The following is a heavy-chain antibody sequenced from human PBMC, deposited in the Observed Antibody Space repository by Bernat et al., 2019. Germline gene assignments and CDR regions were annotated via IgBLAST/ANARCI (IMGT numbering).Heavy chain of an antibody. CDR3: ARGRVSVRPPKCSSSWYGLVY. J-gene: IGHJ4*02. D-gene: IGHD6-13*01. CDR1: GYTFTSYD. V-gene: IGHV1-8*01. Sequence: QVQLVQSGAEVKKPGASVKVSCKASGYTFTSYDINWVRQATGQGLEWMGWMNPNSGNTGYAQKFQGRVTMTRNTSISTAYMELSSLRSEDTAVYYCARGRVSVRPPKCSSSWYGLVYWGQGTLVTVSS. CDR2: MNPNSGNT.